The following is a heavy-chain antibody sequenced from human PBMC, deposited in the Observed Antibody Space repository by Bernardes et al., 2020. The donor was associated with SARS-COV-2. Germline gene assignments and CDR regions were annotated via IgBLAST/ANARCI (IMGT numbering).Heavy chain of an antibody. Sequence: GCSLILSCAASGFTFRDYTMHWVRQAPGQGLEWVAVIWHDGSREYYVDSVKGRFAISRDNSNNTLYLQMNNLRVEDTALYRCATEDGEWLESWGQGTLVTVSS. CDR2: IWHDGSRE. D-gene: IGHD4-17*01. J-gene: IGHJ5*01. V-gene: IGHV3-33*01. CDR3: ATEDGEWLES. CDR1: GFTFRDYT.